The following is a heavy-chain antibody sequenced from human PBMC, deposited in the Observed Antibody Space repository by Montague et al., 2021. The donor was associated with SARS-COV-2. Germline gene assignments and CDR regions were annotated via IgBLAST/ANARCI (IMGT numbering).Heavy chain of an antibody. D-gene: IGHD6-6*01. CDR3: ARTPTRPLSLDS. V-gene: IGHV4-4*07. Sequence: TSGTTNYSPSLRSRVTMSVDASQNQFSLNLNSVTAADTAIYYCARTPTRPLSLDSWGQGTRVTVAS. CDR2: TSGTT. J-gene: IGHJ4*02.